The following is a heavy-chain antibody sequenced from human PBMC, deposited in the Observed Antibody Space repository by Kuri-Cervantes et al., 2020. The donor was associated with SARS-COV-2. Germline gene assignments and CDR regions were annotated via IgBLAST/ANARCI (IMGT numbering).Heavy chain of an antibody. J-gene: IGHJ1*01. CDR3: AKVPISETKYFQH. Sequence: GGSLRLSCAASGFTFSSYSMNWVRQVPGKGLEWVAFIRYDGSNKYYADSVKGRFTISRDNSKNTLYLQMNSLRAEDTAVYYCAKVPISETKYFQHWGQGTLVTVSS. CDR2: IRYDGSNK. CDR1: GFTFSSYS. D-gene: IGHD1-1*01. V-gene: IGHV3-30*02.